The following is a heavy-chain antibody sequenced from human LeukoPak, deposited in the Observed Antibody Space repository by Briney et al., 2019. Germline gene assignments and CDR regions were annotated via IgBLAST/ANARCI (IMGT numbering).Heavy chain of an antibody. Sequence: PGGSLRLSCAASGFTFDDYGMSWVRQAPGKGLEWVSGINWNGGSTGYADSVKGRFTISRDNAKNSLYLQMNSLRAEDTALYYCARDGGYCSSTSCYDGYYFDYWGQGTPVTVSS. D-gene: IGHD2-2*01. J-gene: IGHJ4*02. V-gene: IGHV3-20*04. CDR3: ARDGGYCSSTSCYDGYYFDY. CDR2: INWNGGST. CDR1: GFTFDDYG.